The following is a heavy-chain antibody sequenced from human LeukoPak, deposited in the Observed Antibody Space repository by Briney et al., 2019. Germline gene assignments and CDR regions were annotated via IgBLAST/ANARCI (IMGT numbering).Heavy chain of an antibody. CDR2: IYSGGST. Sequence: PGGSLRLSCAASGFTVSSNYMGWVRQAPGKGLEWVSVIYSGGSTYYAVSVKGRFTISWDNSKNTLYLQMNSLRAEDTAVYYCARGSEMATIWDYWGQGTLVTVSS. D-gene: IGHD5-24*01. CDR3: ARGSEMATIWDY. J-gene: IGHJ4*02. CDR1: GFTVSSNY. V-gene: IGHV3-53*01.